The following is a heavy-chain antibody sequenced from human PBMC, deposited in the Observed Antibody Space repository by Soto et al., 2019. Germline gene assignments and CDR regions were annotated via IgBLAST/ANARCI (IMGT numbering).Heavy chain of an antibody. CDR3: ASRRGFGTYYFAY. CDR2: ISYDGSNV. J-gene: IGHJ4*02. V-gene: IGHV3-30*14. CDR1: GFAFRSYA. D-gene: IGHD1-7*01. Sequence: QVQLVESGGGVVQPGRSLRLSCEASGFAFRSYAVHWVRQAPGKGLDWVALISYDGSNVYYADSVKGRFTISRDNSKNTLYLQMNSLRAEDTAVYYCASRRGFGTYYFAYWGQGILVTVSS.